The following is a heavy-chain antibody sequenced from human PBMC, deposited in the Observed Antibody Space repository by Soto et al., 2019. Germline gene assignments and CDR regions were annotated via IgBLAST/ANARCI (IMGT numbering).Heavy chain of an antibody. CDR3: ARDTRGITYYDFWSGYHNYYYGMDV. CDR2: ISSSGSTI. J-gene: IGHJ6*02. D-gene: IGHD3-3*01. Sequence: GGSLRLSCAASGFTFSDYYMSWIRQAPGKGLEWVSYISSSGSTIYYADSVKGRFTISRDNAKNSLYLQMNSLRAEDTAVYYCARDTRGITYYDFWSGYHNYYYGMDVWGQGTTVTVSS. V-gene: IGHV3-11*04. CDR1: GFTFSDYY.